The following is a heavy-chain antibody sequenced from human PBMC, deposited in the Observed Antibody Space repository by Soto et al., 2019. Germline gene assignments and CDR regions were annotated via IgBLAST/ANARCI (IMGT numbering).Heavy chain of an antibody. V-gene: IGHV3-33*01. CDR3: ARDPTINAVPTALTRYYYYYGMDV. Sequence: GGSLRLSCAASGFPFSSYGMHWVRQAPGKGLEWVAVIWYDGSNKYYADSVKGRFTISRDNSKNTLYLQMNSLRAEDTAVYYCARDPTINAVPTALTRYYYYYGMDVWGQGTTVTVSS. CDR2: IWYDGSNK. CDR1: GFPFSSYG. J-gene: IGHJ6*02. D-gene: IGHD2-2*01.